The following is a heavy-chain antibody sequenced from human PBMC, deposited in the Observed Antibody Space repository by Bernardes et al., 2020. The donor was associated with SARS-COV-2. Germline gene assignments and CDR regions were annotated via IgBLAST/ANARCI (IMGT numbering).Heavy chain of an antibody. D-gene: IGHD1-20*01. CDR3: ARDRITGTTSGYGMDV. Sequence: ASVKVSCKASGYTFTGYYMHWVRQAPGQGLEWMGWINPNSGGPNYAQKFQGRVTMTRDTSISTAYMELSRLRSDDTAVYYCARDRITGTTSGYGMDVWGQGTTVTVSS. CDR2: INPNSGGP. J-gene: IGHJ6*02. V-gene: IGHV1-2*02. CDR1: GYTFTGYY.